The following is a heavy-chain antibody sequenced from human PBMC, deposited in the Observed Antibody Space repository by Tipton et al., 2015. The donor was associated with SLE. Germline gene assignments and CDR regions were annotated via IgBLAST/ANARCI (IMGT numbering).Heavy chain of an antibody. D-gene: IGHD3-16*01. J-gene: IGHJ4*02. CDR1: GYSFSSGFY. CDR2: IFHSGFT. Sequence: TLSLTCSVSGYSFSSGFYWGWIRQPPGKGLEWIGNIFHSGFTYYNPSPKSRVTISVDTSKNQFSLKVTSVTAADTAVYYCASIMTKPYWGQGTLVTVSS. V-gene: IGHV4-38-2*01. CDR3: ASIMTKPY.